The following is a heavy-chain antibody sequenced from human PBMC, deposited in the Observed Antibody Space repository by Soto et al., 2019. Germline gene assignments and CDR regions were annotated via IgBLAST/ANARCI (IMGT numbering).Heavy chain of an antibody. J-gene: IGHJ6*03. Sequence: GGSLRLSCAASGFTFSSYGMHWVRRAPGKGLEWGAVISYDGSNQYYADSVKGRFTISRDNSKNTLYLQMNSLRAEDTAVYYCAKDLREDYYDSSGYYYYYYYMDVWGKGTTVTVSS. D-gene: IGHD3-22*01. CDR1: GFTFSSYG. CDR3: AKDLREDYYDSSGYYYYYYYMDV. CDR2: ISYDGSNQ. V-gene: IGHV3-30*18.